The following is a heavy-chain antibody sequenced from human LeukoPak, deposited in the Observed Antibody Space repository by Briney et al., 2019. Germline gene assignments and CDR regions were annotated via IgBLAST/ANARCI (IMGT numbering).Heavy chain of an antibody. J-gene: IGHJ4*01. CDR3: ARLPYTASSQNY. CDR1: GYSFDSYW. Sequence: KDGESLKISCKDSGYSFDSYWIGWVRQMPGKGLEWVGIIFPRDSDTRYGPSFQDQVTISADKSSNTAYLQWNSLKASDTAMYYCARLPYTASSQNYWGLGTLVTVSS. CDR2: IFPRDSDT. D-gene: IGHD2-2*02. V-gene: IGHV5-51*01.